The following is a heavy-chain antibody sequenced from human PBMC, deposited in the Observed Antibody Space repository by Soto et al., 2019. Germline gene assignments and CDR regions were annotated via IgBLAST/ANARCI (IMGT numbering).Heavy chain of an antibody. CDR1: GGSISSYY. CDR3: ARSDGRY. V-gene: IGHV4-59*01. Sequence: PSETLSLTCTVSGGSISSYYWSWIRQPPGKGLEWIGYMYNTGSTIYNPSLRSRVTISADRSKNQFSLKLSSVTAADTAVYYCARSDGRYWGQGTLVTVSS. CDR2: MYNTGST. J-gene: IGHJ4*02.